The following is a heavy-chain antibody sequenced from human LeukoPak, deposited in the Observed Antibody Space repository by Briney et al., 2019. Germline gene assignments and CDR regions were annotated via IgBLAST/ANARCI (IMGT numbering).Heavy chain of an antibody. CDR1: GGSISSSNW. CDR2: IYHSGST. V-gene: IGHV4-4*02. J-gene: IGHJ3*02. CDR3: ARGPSSGWVWENDAFDI. D-gene: IGHD6-19*01. Sequence: PSGTLSLTCAVSGGSISSSNWWSWVRQPPGKGLEWIGEIYHSGSTNYNPSLKSRVTISVDKSKNQFSLKLSSVIAADTAVYYCARGPSSGWVWENDAFDIWGQGTMVTVSS.